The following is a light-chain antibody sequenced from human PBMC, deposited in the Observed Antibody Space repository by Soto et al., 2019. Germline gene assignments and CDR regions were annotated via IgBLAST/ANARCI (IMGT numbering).Light chain of an antibody. CDR3: IQALQTPWP. V-gene: IGKV2-28*01. J-gene: IGKJ1*01. CDR1: QSLLHSNGYNY. Sequence: DIVMTQSPLSLPVTPGEPASISCRSSQSLLHSNGYNYLDWYLQKPGQSPQLLIYLGSNRASGVPDRFSGSGSGTDFTLKISRVEAEDVGVYYCIQALQTPWPVGQGPKVEIK. CDR2: LGS.